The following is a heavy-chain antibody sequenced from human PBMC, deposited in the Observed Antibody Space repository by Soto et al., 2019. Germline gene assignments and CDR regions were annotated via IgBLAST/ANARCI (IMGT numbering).Heavy chain of an antibody. D-gene: IGHD3-3*01. CDR1: GGSISSGGYY. CDR2: IYYSGIT. J-gene: IGHJ6*02. V-gene: IGHV4-31*03. Sequence: QVQLQESGPGLVKPSQTLSLTCTVSGGSISSGGYYWSWIRQHPGKGLEWIGYIYYSGITYYNPSLRSRVTISVDTSKNQFSRKLSSVTAADTAVYYCARVFCGVVPSTPYYYYGMDVWGQGTTVTVSS. CDR3: ARVFCGVVPSTPYYYYGMDV.